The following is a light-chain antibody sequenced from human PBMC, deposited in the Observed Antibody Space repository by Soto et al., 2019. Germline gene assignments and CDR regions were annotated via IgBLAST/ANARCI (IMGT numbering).Light chain of an antibody. CDR1: QSVSTN. V-gene: IGKV3-15*01. Sequence: EMVMTQSPATLSVSPGERATLSCRASQSVSTNLAWYQQKPGQAPRLLIYGASTRATGIPARFSGSGSGTEFTLTISSLQSEDFAVYYCQQNRTFGQGTKVDIK. CDR3: QQNRT. CDR2: GAS. J-gene: IGKJ1*01.